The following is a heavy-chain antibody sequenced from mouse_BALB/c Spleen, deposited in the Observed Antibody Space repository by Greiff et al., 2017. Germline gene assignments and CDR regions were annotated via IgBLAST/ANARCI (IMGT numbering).Heavy chain of an antibody. CDR1: GYSITSDYA. CDR3: AIYDDYVQYFDV. Sequence: EVQLQQSGPGLVKPSQSLSLTCTVTGYSITSDYAWNWIRQFPGNKREWMGYISYSGSTSYNPSLKSRISITRDTSKNQFFLQLNSVTTEDTATYYCAIYDDYVQYFDVWGAGTTVTVSS. J-gene: IGHJ1*01. D-gene: IGHD2-4*01. V-gene: IGHV3-2*02. CDR2: ISYSGST.